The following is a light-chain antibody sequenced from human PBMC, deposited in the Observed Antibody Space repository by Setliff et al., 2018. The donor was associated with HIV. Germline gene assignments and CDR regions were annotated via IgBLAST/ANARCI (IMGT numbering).Light chain of an antibody. CDR2: DVT. CDR1: NSGIGTYNY. V-gene: IGLV2-11*01. CDR3: CSYAGSSVSYV. Sequence: QSPLTQPRPVSGPPGQSVTISCTGTNSGIGTYNYVSWYQQHPVKAPKLMIYDVTKRPSGVPDRFSGSKSVNTASLTISGLQTDDEADYYCCSYAGSSVSYVFGTGT. J-gene: IGLJ1*01.